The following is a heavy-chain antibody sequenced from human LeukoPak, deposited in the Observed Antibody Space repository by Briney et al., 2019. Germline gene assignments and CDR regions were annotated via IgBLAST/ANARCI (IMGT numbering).Heavy chain of an antibody. CDR2: IYYSGST. V-gene: IGHV4-59*01. CDR3: ARGLAAAGTSYFDY. D-gene: IGHD6-13*01. J-gene: IGHJ4*02. CDR1: GGSINSYY. Sequence: SESLSLTCTVSGGSINSYYWSWIRQPPGKGLEWIGYIYYSGSTNYSPSLKGRVTISVDTSKNQFSLKLSSVTAADTAVYYCARGLAAAGTSYFDYWGQGTLVTVSS.